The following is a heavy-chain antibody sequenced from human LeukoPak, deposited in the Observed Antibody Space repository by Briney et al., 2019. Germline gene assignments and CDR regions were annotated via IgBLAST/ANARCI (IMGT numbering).Heavy chain of an antibody. D-gene: IGHD6-13*01. V-gene: IGHV4-34*01. CDR2: INHSGST. Sequence: SETLSLTCAVYGGSFSGYYWSWIRQPPGKGLEWIGEINHSGSTNYNPSLKSRVTISVDTSKNQFSLKLSSVTAADTAVYYCARVLAAAGTSYYFDHWGQGTLVTVSS. J-gene: IGHJ4*02. CDR3: ARVLAAAGTSYYFDH. CDR1: GGSFSGYY.